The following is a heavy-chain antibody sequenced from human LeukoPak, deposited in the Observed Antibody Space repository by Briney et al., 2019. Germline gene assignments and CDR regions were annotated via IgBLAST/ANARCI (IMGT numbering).Heavy chain of an antibody. V-gene: IGHV3-11*03. Sequence: GGSLRLSCAASGFTLSDYYMSWIRQAPGKGLEWGSYISNIGSYTNYADSVQGRFTISRDNAKNSLYLQMNSLRAEDTAVYYCVRRRDYGYFDYWGQGTLVTVS. D-gene: IGHD4-17*01. CDR3: VRRRDYGYFDY. CDR1: GFTLSDYY. CDR2: ISNIGSYT. J-gene: IGHJ4*02.